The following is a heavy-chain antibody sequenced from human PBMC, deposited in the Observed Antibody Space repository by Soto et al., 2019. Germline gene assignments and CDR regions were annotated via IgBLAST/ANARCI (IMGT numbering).Heavy chain of an antibody. D-gene: IGHD2-2*01. CDR3: AKVGFSASWFGRSSWFDP. CDR1: GFTFDSHA. CDR2: ISGSGGRT. J-gene: IGHJ5*01. V-gene: IGHV3-23*01. Sequence: EEQLLESGGGLIQPGGSLRLSCAASGFTFDSHAMAWGRQAPGQGLEWVSAISGSGGRTYYADSVRGRLTISRDNSRKTRYLQMNSLRAEDTALYFCAKVGFSASWFGRSSWFDPWGQGTLVTVSS.